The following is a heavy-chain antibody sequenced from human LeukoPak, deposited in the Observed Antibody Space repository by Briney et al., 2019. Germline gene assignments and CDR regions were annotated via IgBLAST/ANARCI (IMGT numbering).Heavy chain of an antibody. CDR2: ISSSSSYI. Sequence: GGSLRLSCAASGFTFNSYSMNWVRQAPGKGLEWVSSISSSSSYIYYADSVKGRFTISRDNAKNSLHLQMNSLRAEDTAVYYCAKNYYDSSGLFDYWGQGTPVIVSS. J-gene: IGHJ4*02. CDR3: AKNYYDSSGLFDY. CDR1: GFTFNSYS. V-gene: IGHV3-21*01. D-gene: IGHD3-22*01.